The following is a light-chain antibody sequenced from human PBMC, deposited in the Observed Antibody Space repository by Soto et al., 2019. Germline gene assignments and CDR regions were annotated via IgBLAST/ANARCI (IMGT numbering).Light chain of an antibody. CDR2: DVS. Sequence: DIQLTQSPSTLSASVGDRVTITCRASQSVSTWLAWYQQKPGRAPRLLIYDVSNLESGVPSRFSGTGSGTEFPLTITSLQPEDFAIYYCQQYDNSRTFGQGTKVDIK. V-gene: IGKV1-5*01. CDR3: QQYDNSRT. CDR1: QSVSTW. J-gene: IGKJ1*01.